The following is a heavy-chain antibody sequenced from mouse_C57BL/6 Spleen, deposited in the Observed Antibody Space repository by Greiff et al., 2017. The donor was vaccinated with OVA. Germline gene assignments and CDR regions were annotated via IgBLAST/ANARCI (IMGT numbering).Heavy chain of an antibody. D-gene: IGHD1-1*01. J-gene: IGHJ1*03. Sequence: QVQLQQSGAELVRPGASVTLSCTASGYTFTDYEMHWVKQTPVHGLEWIGAIDPETGGTAYNQKFKGKAILTADKSSSTAYMELRSLTSEDSAVYYCTRHYFYWYFDVWGTGTTVTVSS. CDR3: TRHYFYWYFDV. V-gene: IGHV1-15*01. CDR2: IDPETGGT. CDR1: GYTFTDYE.